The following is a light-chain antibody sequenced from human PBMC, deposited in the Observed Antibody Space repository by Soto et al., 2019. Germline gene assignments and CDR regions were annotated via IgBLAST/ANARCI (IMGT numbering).Light chain of an antibody. CDR1: QSVSSN. V-gene: IGKV3-15*01. CDR2: GAS. CDR3: HQYNNWWT. Sequence: EIVMTQSQATLSVSPGERATLSCRASQSVSSNLAWYQQKPGQAPRLLIYGASTRATGIPARFSGSGSGTEFTLTISSLQSEDFAVYYCHQYNNWWTFGQGTKVEIK. J-gene: IGKJ1*01.